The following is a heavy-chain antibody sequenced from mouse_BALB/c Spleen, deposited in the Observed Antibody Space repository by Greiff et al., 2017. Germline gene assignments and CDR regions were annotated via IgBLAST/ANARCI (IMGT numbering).Heavy chain of an antibody. CDR1: GYSITSDYA. V-gene: IGHV3-2*02. Sequence: EVQLQQSGPGLVKPSQSLSLTCTVTGYSITSDYAWNWIRQFPGNKLEWMGYISYSGSTSYNPSLKSRISITRDTSKNQFFLQLNSVTTEDTATYYCARRRIYYGSFDYWGQGTTLTVSS. CDR2: ISYSGST. D-gene: IGHD1-1*01. J-gene: IGHJ2*01. CDR3: ARRRIYYGSFDY.